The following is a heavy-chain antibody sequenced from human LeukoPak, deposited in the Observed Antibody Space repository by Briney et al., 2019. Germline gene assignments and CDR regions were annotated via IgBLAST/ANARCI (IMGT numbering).Heavy chain of an antibody. V-gene: IGHV5-51*01. CDR3: TRGCSGGSCSRDAMDD. Sequence: GESLQISCKASGYIFSSDWIAWGRQLPGRGLEWMGIIFPIDSETTYSPSFQGQVTISADKSISTAYLQWSSLKASDTAMYYCTRGCSGGSCSRDAMDDWGQGTMVTVSS. CDR2: IFPIDSET. D-gene: IGHD2-15*01. J-gene: IGHJ6*02. CDR1: GYIFSSDW.